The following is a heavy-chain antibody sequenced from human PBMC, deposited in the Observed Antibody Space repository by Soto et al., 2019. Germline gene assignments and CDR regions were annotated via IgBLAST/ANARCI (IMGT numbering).Heavy chain of an antibody. Sequence: ASVKVSCKASGYTFTSYDINWVRQATGQGLEWMGWISAYNGNTNYAQKLQGRVTMTTDTSTSTAYMELRSLRSDDTAGYYCARELPPNDYWGQGTLVTVSS. CDR1: GYTFTSYD. J-gene: IGHJ4*02. D-gene: IGHD3-10*01. V-gene: IGHV1-18*01. CDR3: ARELPPNDY. CDR2: ISAYNGNT.